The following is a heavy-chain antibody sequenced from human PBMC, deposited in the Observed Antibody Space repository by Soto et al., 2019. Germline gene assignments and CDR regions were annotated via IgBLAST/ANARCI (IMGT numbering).Heavy chain of an antibody. V-gene: IGHV1-69*12. CDR2: IIPIFGTA. Sequence: QVQLVQSGAEVKKPGSSVKVSCKASGGTFSSYAISWVRQAPGQGLEWMGGIIPIFGTANYAQKFQGRVTITADESTSTAYMALSSLRSEDTAVYYCARAPGRGYSYAYWYFDLWGRGTLVTVSS. J-gene: IGHJ2*01. D-gene: IGHD5-18*01. CDR3: ARAPGRGYSYAYWYFDL. CDR1: GGTFSSYA.